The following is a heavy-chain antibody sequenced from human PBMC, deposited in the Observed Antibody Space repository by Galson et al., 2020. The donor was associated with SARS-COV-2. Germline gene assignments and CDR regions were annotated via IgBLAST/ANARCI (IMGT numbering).Heavy chain of an antibody. D-gene: IGHD4-17*01. CDR3: AKDRGNDYGDQLDF. J-gene: IGHJ4*02. CDR1: GFTFSRYP. Sequence: GGSLRLYCAASGFTFSRYPMAWVRQAPGKGLEWVSGNSGGGGSTYYADSVKGRFTISRDISQNTVYLQMSSLRAEDTAVYYCAKDRGNDYGDQLDFWGQGTQVTVSS. CDR2: NSGGGGST. V-gene: IGHV3-23*01.